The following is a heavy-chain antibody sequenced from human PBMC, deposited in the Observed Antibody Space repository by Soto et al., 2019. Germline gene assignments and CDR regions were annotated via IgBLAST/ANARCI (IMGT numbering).Heavy chain of an antibody. CDR1: GFTFGNYG. CDR2: ILVRGST. CDR3: AKATATGGGAFDI. V-gene: IGHV3-23*01. J-gene: IGHJ3*02. D-gene: IGHD2-8*02. Sequence: PGGSLRLSCAASGFTFGNYGMSWVRQAPGKGLEWVSTILVRGSTHYPDSVKGRFTISRDNSKNMVFLQMDSLTAGDTAVYYCAKATATGGGAFDICGQGTMVTVSS.